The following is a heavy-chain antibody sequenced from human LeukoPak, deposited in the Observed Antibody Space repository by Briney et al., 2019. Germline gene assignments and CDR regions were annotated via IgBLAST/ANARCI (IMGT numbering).Heavy chain of an antibody. CDR2: IYYSGST. J-gene: IGHJ4*02. V-gene: IGHV4-39*01. Sequence: PSETLSLTCTVSGGSTSSSTYYWGWIRQPPGKGLEWIGSIYYSGSTYYNPSLKSRVTISVDTSKNQFSLKLSSVTAADTAVYYCSYDYGYYGHGPGGGYWGQGTLVTVSS. D-gene: IGHD4-17*01. CDR3: SYDYGYYGHGPGGGY. CDR1: GGSTSSSTYY.